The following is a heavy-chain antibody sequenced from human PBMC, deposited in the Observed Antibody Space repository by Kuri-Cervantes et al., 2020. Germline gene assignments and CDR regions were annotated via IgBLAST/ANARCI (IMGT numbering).Heavy chain of an antibody. Sequence: GGSLRHLCPASGFTFSDHYISWMRQAAGKERPWVSYISSIRSTIYYSVSVKGRFTISRDNAKNSLYLHLNSLRAEDTAVYYCAKSIVGADCSWYLGFDYWGQGTLVTVSS. D-gene: IGHD6-13*01. CDR3: AKSIVGADCSWYLGFDY. CDR1: GFTFSDHY. V-gene: IGHV3-11*01. J-gene: IGHJ4*02. CDR2: ISSIRSTI.